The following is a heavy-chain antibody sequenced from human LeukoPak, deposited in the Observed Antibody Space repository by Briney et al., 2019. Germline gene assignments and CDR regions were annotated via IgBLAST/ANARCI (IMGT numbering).Heavy chain of an antibody. Sequence: PGGSLRLSCAASGFTFSTNCMTWVRQAPGKGLEWVSTIYSGGTTYSADSVMGRFTISRHNSRNTLYLQMNSLRAEDTAVYYCARVDTVMAYYFDLWGQGTLVTVSS. V-gene: IGHV3-53*04. D-gene: IGHD5-18*01. CDR2: IYSGGTT. CDR3: ARVDTVMAYYFDL. CDR1: GFTFSTNC. J-gene: IGHJ4*02.